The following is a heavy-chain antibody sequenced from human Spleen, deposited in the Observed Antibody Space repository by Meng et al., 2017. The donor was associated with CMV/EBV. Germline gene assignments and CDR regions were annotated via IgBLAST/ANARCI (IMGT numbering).Heavy chain of an antibody. Sequence: GGSLRLSCAASGFTFSTYAMHWVRQAPGKGLEWVAVISFDGSNKYYADSVKGRFTISRDNSKNTLYLQVNSLRAEDTAVFYCARAGTYLKVYYYYGMDVWGHSTPLTLSS. CDR2: ISFDGSNK. J-gene: IGHJ6*02. V-gene: IGHV3-30-3*01. D-gene: IGHD3-10*01. CDR3: ARAGTYLKVYYYYGMDV. CDR1: GFTFSTYA.